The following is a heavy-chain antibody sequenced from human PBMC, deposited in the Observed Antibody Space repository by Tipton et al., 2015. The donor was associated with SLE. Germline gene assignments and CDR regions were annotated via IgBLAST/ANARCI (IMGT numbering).Heavy chain of an antibody. J-gene: IGHJ3*02. CDR1: GGSISSSNW. CDR2: IYHSGST. D-gene: IGHD5-18*01. Sequence: SLRLSCAVSGGSISSSNWWSWVRQPPGKGLEWIGEIYHSGSTNYNPSLKSRVTISVDKSKNQFSLKLSSVTAADTAVYYCARAELGYTPDAFDIWGQGTMVTVSS. CDR3: ARAELGYTPDAFDI. V-gene: IGHV4-4*02.